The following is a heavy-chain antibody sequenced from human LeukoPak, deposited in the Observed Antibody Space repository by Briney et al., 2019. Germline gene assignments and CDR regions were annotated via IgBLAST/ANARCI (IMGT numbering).Heavy chain of an antibody. Sequence: PGGSLRLSCAASGFTFSSYSMNWVRQAPGKGLEWVSSISSSSSYIYYADSVKGRFTISRDNAKNSLYLQMNSLRAEDTAVYYCARDLTVTYYYYGMDVWGQGTTVTVSS. CDR2: ISSSSSYI. J-gene: IGHJ6*02. CDR3: ARDLTVTYYYYGMDV. V-gene: IGHV3-21*01. D-gene: IGHD4-17*01. CDR1: GFTFSSYS.